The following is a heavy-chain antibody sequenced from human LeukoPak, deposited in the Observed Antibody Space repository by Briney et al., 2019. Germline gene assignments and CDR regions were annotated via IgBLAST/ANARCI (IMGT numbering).Heavy chain of an antibody. CDR1: GGSFSGYY. D-gene: IGHD3-22*01. V-gene: IGHV4-34*01. CDR3: ARGYYYDSSGYYWK. CDR2: INHSGST. J-gene: IGHJ4*02. Sequence: SETLSLACAVYGGSFSGYYWSWIRQPPGKGLEWIGEINHSGSTNYNPSLKSRVTISVDTSKNQFSLKLSSVTAADTAVYYCARGYYYDSSGYYWKWGQGTLVTVSS.